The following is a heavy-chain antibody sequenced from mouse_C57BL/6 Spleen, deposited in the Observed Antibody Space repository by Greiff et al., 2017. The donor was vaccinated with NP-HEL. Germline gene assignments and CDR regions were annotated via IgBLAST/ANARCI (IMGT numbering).Heavy chain of an antibody. CDR2: ISSGSSTI. D-gene: IGHD1-1*01. J-gene: IGHJ4*01. V-gene: IGHV5-17*01. CDR1: GFTFSDYG. CDR3: ARQIITTGPDY. Sequence: VQLKESGGGLVKPGGSLTLSCAASGFTFSDYGMHWVRQAPEKGLEWVAYISSGSSTISYADTVKGRFTISRDNAKNTLFLQMTSLRSEDTAMYYCARQIITTGPDYWGQGTSGTVSS.